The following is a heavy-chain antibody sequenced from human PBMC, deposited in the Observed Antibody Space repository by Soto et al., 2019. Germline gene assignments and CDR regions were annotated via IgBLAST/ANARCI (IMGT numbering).Heavy chain of an antibody. CDR2: ISGSGGST. V-gene: IGHV3-23*01. CDR1: GFTFSSYA. CDR3: AKEKGSSGSYGMDV. J-gene: IGHJ6*02. Sequence: GGSLRLSCAAPGFTFSSYAMSWVRQAPGKGLEWVSAISGSGGSTYYADSVKGRFTISRDNSKNTLYLQMNSLRAEDTAVYYCAKEKGSSGSYGMDVWGQGTTVTVSS. D-gene: IGHD6-19*01.